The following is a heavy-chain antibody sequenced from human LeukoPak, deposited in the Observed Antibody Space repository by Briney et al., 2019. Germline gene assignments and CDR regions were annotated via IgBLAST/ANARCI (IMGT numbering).Heavy chain of an antibody. CDR3: ARIYSSGWYSGYYYYMDV. V-gene: IGHV3-7*01. J-gene: IGHJ6*03. Sequence: GGSLRLSCAASGFTFSSYWMNWVRQAPGKGLEWVANIKQDGSEKYYVDSVKGRFTISRDNAKNSLYLQMNSLRAEDTAVYYCARIYSSGWYSGYYYYMDVWGKGTTVTVSS. CDR2: IKQDGSEK. CDR1: GFTFSSYW. D-gene: IGHD6-19*01.